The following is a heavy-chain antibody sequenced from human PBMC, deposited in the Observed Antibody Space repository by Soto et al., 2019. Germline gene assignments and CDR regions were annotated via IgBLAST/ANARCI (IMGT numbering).Heavy chain of an antibody. CDR1: GFTFSSYW. J-gene: IGHJ6*02. CDR3: ARVGHDFWSGYGMDV. Sequence: GGSLRLSCAASGFTFSSYWMSWVRQAPGKGLEWVANIKQDGSEKYYVDSVKGRFTISRDNAKNSLYLQMNSLRAEDTAVYYCARVGHDFWSGYGMDVWGQGTTVTLSS. V-gene: IGHV3-7*03. CDR2: IKQDGSEK. D-gene: IGHD3-3*01.